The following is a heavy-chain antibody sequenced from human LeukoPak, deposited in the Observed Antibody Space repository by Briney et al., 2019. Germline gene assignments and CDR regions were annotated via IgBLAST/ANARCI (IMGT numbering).Heavy chain of an antibody. D-gene: IGHD2-2*01. CDR1: GYTFISYG. J-gene: IGHJ3*02. Sequence: ASVKVSCKASGYTFISYGISWVRQAPGQGLEWMGWISAYNGNTNYAQKLQGRVTMTTDTSTSTAYMELRSLRSDDTGVKSWARDLGYCSSTSCPAVDAFDIWGQGTMVTVSS. CDR3: ARDLGYCSSTSCPAVDAFDI. V-gene: IGHV1-18*01. CDR2: ISAYNGNT.